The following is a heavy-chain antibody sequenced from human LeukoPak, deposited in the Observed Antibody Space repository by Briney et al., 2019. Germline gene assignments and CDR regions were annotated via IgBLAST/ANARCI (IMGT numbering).Heavy chain of an antibody. CDR3: ARESCGGDCYSALNYYYYGMDV. Sequence: EPGGSLRLSCVVSGFTVSSSYMSWVRQALGKGLEWVSAIYSGGSTYYADSVKGRFTISRDNSKNTLYLQMNSLRAEDTAVYYCARESCGGDCYSALNYYYYGMDVWGQGTTVTVSS. CDR1: GFTVSSSY. D-gene: IGHD2-21*02. CDR2: IYSGGST. J-gene: IGHJ6*02. V-gene: IGHV3-53*01.